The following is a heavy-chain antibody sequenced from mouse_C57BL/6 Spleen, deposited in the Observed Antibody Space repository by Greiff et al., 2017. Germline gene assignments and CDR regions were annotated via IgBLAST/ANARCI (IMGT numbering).Heavy chain of an antibody. J-gene: IGHJ1*03. Sequence: QVQLQQPGAELVKPGASVKLSCKASGYTFTSYWMHWVKQRPGQGLEWIGMIHPNSGSTNYNEKFKSKATLTVDKSSSTAYMQLSSLTSEDSAVYDCASGGPTGPYWYFDVWGTGTTVTVSS. CDR3: ASGGPTGPYWYFDV. CDR2: IHPNSGST. CDR1: GYTFTSYW. V-gene: IGHV1-64*01. D-gene: IGHD2-10*01.